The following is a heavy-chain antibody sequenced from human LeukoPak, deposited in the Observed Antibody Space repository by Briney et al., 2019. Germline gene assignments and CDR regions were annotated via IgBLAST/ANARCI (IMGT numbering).Heavy chain of an antibody. CDR1: GFTFSNAW. CDR3: ARLAVAGTGGDY. J-gene: IGHJ4*02. V-gene: IGHV3-21*01. Sequence: GGSLRLSCAASGFTFSNAWMNWVRQAPGKGLEWVSSISSSSSYIYYADSVKGRFTISRDNAKNSLYLQMNSLRAEDTAVYYCARLAVAGTGGDYWGQGTLVTVSS. D-gene: IGHD6-19*01. CDR2: ISSSSSYI.